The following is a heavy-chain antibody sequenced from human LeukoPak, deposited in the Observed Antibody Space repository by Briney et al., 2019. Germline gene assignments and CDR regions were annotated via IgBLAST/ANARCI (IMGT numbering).Heavy chain of an antibody. CDR1: GGAISGYY. CDR3: ARGYCSSTSCLTFDY. CDR2: IFYSGTT. J-gene: IGHJ4*02. Sequence: SETLSLTCTVSGGAISGYYWSWIRQPPGKGLEWIGYIFYSGTTNYNPSLKSRVTISVDTSKKRFSLKLSSVTAADTAVYYCARGYCSSTSCLTFDYWGQGTLVTVSS. V-gene: IGHV4-59*01. D-gene: IGHD2-2*01.